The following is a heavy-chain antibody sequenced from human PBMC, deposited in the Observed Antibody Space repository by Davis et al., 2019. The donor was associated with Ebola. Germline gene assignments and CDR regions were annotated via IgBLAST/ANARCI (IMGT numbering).Heavy chain of an antibody. Sequence: MPSETLSLTCSVSGDSISRSGHYWGWIRQPPGKGLEWIGSVGTMFYSGYIHYNPSLKNRVSISLDTSKNSFTLQLGSVTAADTAVYYCARHVVGKVAGGSIDHWGQGTLVTVSS. D-gene: IGHD3-16*01. CDR1: GDSISRSGHY. V-gene: IGHV4-39*01. CDR3: ARHVVGKVAGGSIDH. CDR2: MFYSGYI. J-gene: IGHJ4*02.